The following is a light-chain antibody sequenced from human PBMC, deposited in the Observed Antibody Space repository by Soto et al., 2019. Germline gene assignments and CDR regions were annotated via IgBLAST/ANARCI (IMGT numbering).Light chain of an antibody. CDR1: QSIENK. CDR2: GAS. CDR3: QQYGSSLGGT. V-gene: IGKV3-20*01. J-gene: IGKJ4*01. Sequence: EIVMTQSPATLSVSPGEGATLSCRASQSIENKLAWYQQKPGQAPRLLIYGASSRATGIPDRFSGSGSGTDFTLTISRLEPEDFAVYYCQQYGSSLGGTFGGGTKVDIK.